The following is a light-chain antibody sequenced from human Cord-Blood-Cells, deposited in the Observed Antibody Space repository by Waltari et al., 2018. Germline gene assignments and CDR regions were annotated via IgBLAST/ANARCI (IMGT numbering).Light chain of an antibody. J-gene: IGLJ3*02. Sequence: SYELPQPPSVSVSPGQTARITCSGDALPKTYAFWYQQKPGQAPVLVIYKDSERPSGIPERFSGSSSGTTVTLTISGVQAEDEADYYCQSADSSGTWVFGGGTKLTVL. CDR2: KDS. CDR3: QSADSSGTWV. CDR1: ALPKTY. V-gene: IGLV3-25*02.